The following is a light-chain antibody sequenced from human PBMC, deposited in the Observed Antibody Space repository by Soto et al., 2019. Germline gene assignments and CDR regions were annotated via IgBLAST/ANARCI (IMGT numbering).Light chain of an antibody. CDR1: QSVNTNY. V-gene: IGKV3-20*01. CDR2: GAS. J-gene: IGKJ5*01. Sequence: EIVLTQSPGTLSLSPGERATLSCRASQSVNTNYLAWYQQKSGQAPRLLIYGASSRATGIPDRFSGSGSGTDFTLTISRLEPEDFAAYFCQQYGSSPFTFGQGTRLEIK. CDR3: QQYGSSPFT.